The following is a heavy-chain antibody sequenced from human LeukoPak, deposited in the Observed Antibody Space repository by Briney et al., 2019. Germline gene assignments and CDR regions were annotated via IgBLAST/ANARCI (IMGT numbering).Heavy chain of an antibody. CDR1: GFTFSSYS. Sequence: GGSLRLSCAASGFTFSSYSMNWVRQAPGKGLEWVSSISGSSNYIYYADSVKGRFTISRDNAMNSLYLQMNSLRVEDTAVYYCARDRPPGYSSGWPEYSQHWGQGTLVTVSS. CDR2: ISGSSNYI. D-gene: IGHD6-19*01. CDR3: ARDRPPGYSSGWPEYSQH. V-gene: IGHV3-21*01. J-gene: IGHJ1*01.